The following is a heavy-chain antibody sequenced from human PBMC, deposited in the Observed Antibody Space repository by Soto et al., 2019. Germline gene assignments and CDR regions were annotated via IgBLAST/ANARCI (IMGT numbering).Heavy chain of an antibody. D-gene: IGHD2-2*01. J-gene: IGHJ4*02. CDR3: ARDRWAVANMPALDY. CDR2: ISYDGSNK. CDR1: GFTFSSYA. Sequence: HPGGSLRLSCAASGFTFSSYAMHWVRQAPGKGLEWVAVISYDGSNKYYADSVKGRFTISRDNSKNTLYLQMNSLRAEDTAVYYCARDRWAVANMPALDYWGQGTLVTVSS. V-gene: IGHV3-30-3*01.